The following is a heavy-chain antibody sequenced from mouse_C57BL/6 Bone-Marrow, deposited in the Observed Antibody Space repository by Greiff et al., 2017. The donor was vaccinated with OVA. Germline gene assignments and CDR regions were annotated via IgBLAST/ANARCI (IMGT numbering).Heavy chain of an antibody. CDR2: IDPSDSYT. D-gene: IGHD1-1*01. V-gene: IGHV1-50*01. CDR3: ARGAYGSSYVGFAY. J-gene: IGHJ3*01. Sequence: PGQGLEWIGEIDPSDSYTNYNQKFKGKATLTVDTSSSTAYMQLSSLTSEDSAVYYCARGAYGSSYVGFAYWGQGTLVTVSA.